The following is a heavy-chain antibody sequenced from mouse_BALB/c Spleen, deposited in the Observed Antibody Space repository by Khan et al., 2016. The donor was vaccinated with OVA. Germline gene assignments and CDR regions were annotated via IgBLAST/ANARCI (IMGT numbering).Heavy chain of an antibody. V-gene: IGHV14-1*02. Sequence: VQLQQSGAELVRPGALVKLSCKASGFNIKDYYMHWVKQRPEQGLVWIGRIDPENGNTIYDPKFQGKASITSDTSSNTAYLQLSSLTSEDTAVHYCARDGYSPWFAYWGQGTLVTVSA. J-gene: IGHJ3*01. CDR3: ARDGYSPWFAY. CDR1: GFNIKDYY. D-gene: IGHD2-3*01. CDR2: IDPENGNT.